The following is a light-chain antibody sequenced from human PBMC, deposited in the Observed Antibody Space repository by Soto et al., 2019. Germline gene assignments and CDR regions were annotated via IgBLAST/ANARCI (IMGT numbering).Light chain of an antibody. J-gene: IGKJ1*01. CDR1: HDIRSD. V-gene: IGKV1-6*01. Sequence: ATQMTQSPSSLSASVGDRVTITCRASHDIRSDLAWYQKKSGKAPKLLIYAASSLQSGVPSRFSGSGSGSYFTLTISSLQPEDFATYYCLQDYTYPRTFGQGTSVE. CDR3: LQDYTYPRT. CDR2: AAS.